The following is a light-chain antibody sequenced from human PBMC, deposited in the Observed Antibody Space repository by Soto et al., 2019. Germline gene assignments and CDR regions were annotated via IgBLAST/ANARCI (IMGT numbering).Light chain of an antibody. CDR1: QSVMSRY. V-gene: IGKV3-20*01. CDR3: QQYGKLPVT. J-gene: IGKJ4*01. CDR2: GAS. Sequence: EIVLTQSPGTLSLSPGEGATLSCMASQSVMSRYIAWYQRRPGQAPRLLIYGASNRATGSPDRISGSGSGTEFTLTISRLEPEDFGVYYCQQYGKLPVTFGGGTKVEIK.